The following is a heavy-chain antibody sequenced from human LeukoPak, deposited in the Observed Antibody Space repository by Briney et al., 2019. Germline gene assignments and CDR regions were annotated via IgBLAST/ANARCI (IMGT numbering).Heavy chain of an antibody. V-gene: IGHV4-59*01. Sequence: SETLSLTCTVSGGSISSYYWSWIRQSPGKGLEWIGHIYSSGSTNYNPSLKSRVTISIDTSKNQFSLKLSSVTAADTALYYCARNYDNSGYTAFGYWGRGTLVTVSS. CDR3: ARNYDNSGYTAFGY. J-gene: IGHJ4*02. D-gene: IGHD3-22*01. CDR2: IYSSGST. CDR1: GGSISSYY.